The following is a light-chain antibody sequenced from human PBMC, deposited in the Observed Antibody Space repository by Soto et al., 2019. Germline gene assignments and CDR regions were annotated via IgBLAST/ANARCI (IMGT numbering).Light chain of an antibody. CDR1: QSVTSNY. Sequence: EIVLTQSPGTLSLSPGERATLSCRASQSVTSNYLAWYQQKPGQAPRLLIYGASSRPTGIPDRFSGIGSGTDFTLTISGLEPEDFAVYYCQQYLDWPRTFGQGTKVDIK. J-gene: IGKJ1*01. CDR2: GAS. V-gene: IGKV3-20*01. CDR3: QQYLDWPRT.